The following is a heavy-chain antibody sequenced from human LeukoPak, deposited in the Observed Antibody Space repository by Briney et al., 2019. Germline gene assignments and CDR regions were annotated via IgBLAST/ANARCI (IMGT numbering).Heavy chain of an antibody. CDR2: INKDGRST. CDR3: ARGVRGSYGTDL. D-gene: IGHD1-26*01. CDR1: GMIFNNHW. Sequence: TGGSLRLSCAASGMIFNNHWMHWVRQAPGKGLVWVARINKDGRSTTYADSVKGRFTISRDNAKNTLYLHLNSLRAEDTAVYYCARGVRGSYGTDLWGQGTLVTVSS. V-gene: IGHV3-74*01. J-gene: IGHJ5*02.